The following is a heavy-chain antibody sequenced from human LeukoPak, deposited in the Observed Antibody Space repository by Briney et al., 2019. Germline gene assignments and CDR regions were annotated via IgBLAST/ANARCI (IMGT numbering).Heavy chain of an antibody. CDR1: GGSISSNNW. Sequence: SETLSLTCAVSGGSISSNNWWSWVCQPPGKGLEWIGEIFHSGSTNYNPSLKSRVTISVDKSKNQFSLKLNSVTAADTAVYYCARAEPRGSVWYPYWGQGTLVTVSS. V-gene: IGHV4-4*02. D-gene: IGHD6-13*01. CDR2: IFHSGST. CDR3: ARAEPRGSVWYPY. J-gene: IGHJ4*02.